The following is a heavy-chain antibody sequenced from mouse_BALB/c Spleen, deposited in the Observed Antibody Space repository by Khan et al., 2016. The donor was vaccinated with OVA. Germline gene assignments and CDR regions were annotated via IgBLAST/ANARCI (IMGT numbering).Heavy chain of an antibody. V-gene: IGHV1S132*01. CDR3: AREKDCNYWGAMDY. CDR1: GYIFTSYW. J-gene: IGHJ4*01. D-gene: IGHD1-1*01. Sequence: QVQLQQSGTELVRPGASVKLSCKTSGYIFTSYWIHWVKQRSGQGLEWIARLYPGTGSTYYNEKFKGKTTLTADKSSSISYMKLSSLNAEDSAVYFCAREKDCNYWGAMDYWGQGTSVTVSS. CDR2: LYPGTGST.